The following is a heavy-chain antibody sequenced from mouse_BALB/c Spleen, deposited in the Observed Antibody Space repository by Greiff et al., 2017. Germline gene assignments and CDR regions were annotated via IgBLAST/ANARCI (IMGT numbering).Heavy chain of an antibody. CDR1: GFTFSSYT. V-gene: IGHV5-6-4*01. D-gene: IGHD2-1*01. J-gene: IGHJ3*01. CDR3: TRGDYGNYWFAY. Sequence: EVKVVESGGGLVKPGGSLKLSCAASGFTFSSYTMSWVRQTPEKRLEWVATISSGGSYTYYPDSVKGRFTISRDNAKNTLYLQMSSLKSEDTAMYYCTRGDYGNYWFAYWGQGTLVTVSA. CDR2: ISSGGSYT.